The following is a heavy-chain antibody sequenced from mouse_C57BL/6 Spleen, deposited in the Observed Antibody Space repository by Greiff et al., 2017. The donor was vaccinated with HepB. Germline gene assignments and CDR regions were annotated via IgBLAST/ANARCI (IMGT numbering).Heavy chain of an antibody. Sequence: EVQLQESGGGLVQPKGSLKLSCAASGFTFNTYAMHWVRQAPGKGLEWVARIRSKSSNYATYYADSVKDRFTISRDDSQSMLYLQMNNLKTEDTAMYYCVRDHRIYYDYPYAMDYWGQGTSVTVSS. CDR1: GFTFNTYA. CDR2: IRSKSSNYAT. J-gene: IGHJ4*01. V-gene: IGHV10-3*01. D-gene: IGHD2-4*01. CDR3: VRDHRIYYDYPYAMDY.